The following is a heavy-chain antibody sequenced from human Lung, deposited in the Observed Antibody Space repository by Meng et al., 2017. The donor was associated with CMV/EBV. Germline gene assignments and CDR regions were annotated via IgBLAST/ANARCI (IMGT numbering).Heavy chain of an antibody. J-gene: IGHJ2*01. CDR2: ISSSSSYI. Sequence: SXAASGFTFSSYSMNWVRQAPGKGLEWVSSISSSSSYIYYADSVKGRFTISRDNAKNSLYLQMNSLRAEDTAVYYCARDLSGIVVVVAADYWYFDLWGRGTXVTVSS. CDR3: ARDLSGIVVVVAADYWYFDL. V-gene: IGHV3-21*01. D-gene: IGHD2-15*01. CDR1: GFTFSSYS.